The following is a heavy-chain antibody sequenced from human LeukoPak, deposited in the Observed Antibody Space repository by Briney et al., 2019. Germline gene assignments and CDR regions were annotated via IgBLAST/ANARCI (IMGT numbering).Heavy chain of an antibody. CDR1: GFTFSDYY. V-gene: IGHV3-11*04. D-gene: IGHD3-10*01. Sequence: GGSLRLFCAASGFTFSDYYMSWLRQAPGEGLEWVSYISSSGSTIYYADSVKGRFTISRDNAKNSLYLQMNSLRAEDTAVYYCARDLFRGNMVRGVIIRPFDYWGQGTLVTVSS. J-gene: IGHJ4*02. CDR2: ISSSGSTI. CDR3: ARDLFRGNMVRGVIIRPFDY.